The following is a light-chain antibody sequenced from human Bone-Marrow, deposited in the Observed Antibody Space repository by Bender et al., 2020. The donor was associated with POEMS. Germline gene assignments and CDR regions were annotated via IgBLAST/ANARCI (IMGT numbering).Light chain of an antibody. CDR2: DVR. Sequence: QSALTQSASVSGSPGQSITITCTGTSSDVGNHNYVSWYQHHPGKAPKLLIYDVRHRPSGISFRFSGSKSGNTASLTSSGPQAEDDADYYCLSYTDSSTYVFGTGTKVTVL. CDR3: LSYTDSSTYV. CDR1: SSDVGNHNY. J-gene: IGLJ1*01. V-gene: IGLV2-14*03.